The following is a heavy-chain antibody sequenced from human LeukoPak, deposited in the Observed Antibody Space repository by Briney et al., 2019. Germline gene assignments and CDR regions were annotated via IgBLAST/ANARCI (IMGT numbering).Heavy chain of an antibody. D-gene: IGHD2-15*01. CDR2: ISAYNGNT. Sequence: ASVTVSFTASGYTFSTYGISWVRQAPGQGLEWMGWISAYNGNTKYAQRFQGRVTMTTDTSTSTAFMELRSLRSDDTAVYYCARVGVVAATPLDYWGQGTLVTVSS. CDR3: ARVGVVAATPLDY. J-gene: IGHJ4*02. CDR1: GYTFSTYG. V-gene: IGHV1-18*01.